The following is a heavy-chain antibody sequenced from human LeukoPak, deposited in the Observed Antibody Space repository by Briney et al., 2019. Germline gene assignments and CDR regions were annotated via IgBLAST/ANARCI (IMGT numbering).Heavy chain of an antibody. Sequence: SVKISCKASGGTFSSNAISWVRQAPGQGLEWMGGIIPIFGTANYAQKFQGRVTITSDESTSTAYMELSSLRSEDTAVYYCARGSGSYYHDAFYIWGQGTMVTVSS. D-gene: IGHD3-10*01. CDR2: IIPIFGTA. V-gene: IGHV1-69*01. CDR1: GGTFSSNA. J-gene: IGHJ3*02. CDR3: ARGSGSYYHDAFYI.